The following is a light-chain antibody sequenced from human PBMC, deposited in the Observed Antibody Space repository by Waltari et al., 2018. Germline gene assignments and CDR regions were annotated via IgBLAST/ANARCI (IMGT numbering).Light chain of an antibody. J-gene: IGLJ3*02. CDR2: RNN. V-gene: IGLV1-47*01. CDR3: AAWDDSLSGRV. CDR1: RSNIGNNY. Sequence: QSVFTQPPSASGTPGQRVTISCSGSRSNIGNNYVYWYQQRPGTAPKLLIYRNNQRPSWVPVLCSGSKSGTSASLAITVLLSEDEADYCCAAWDDSLSGRVFGGGTKVTVL.